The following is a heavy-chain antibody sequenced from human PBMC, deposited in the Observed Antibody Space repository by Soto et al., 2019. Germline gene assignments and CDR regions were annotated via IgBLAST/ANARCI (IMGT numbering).Heavy chain of an antibody. J-gene: IGHJ5*02. D-gene: IGHD2-15*01. V-gene: IGHV1-8*01. Sequence: QVQLVQSGAEVKKPGASVKVSCKASGYTFTSYDINWVRQATGQGLEWMGWMNPNSGNTGYAQKFQGRVTMTRNTCISTAYMELSSLRSEVTAVYYSARTSRDLGYCSGGSCSVRFDPWGQGTLVTVSS. CDR1: GYTFTSYD. CDR3: ARTSRDLGYCSGGSCSVRFDP. CDR2: MNPNSGNT.